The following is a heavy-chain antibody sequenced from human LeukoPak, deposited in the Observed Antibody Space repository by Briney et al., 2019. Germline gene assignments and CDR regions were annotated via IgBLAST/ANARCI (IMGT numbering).Heavy chain of an antibody. CDR2: ISSSHGTI. Sequence: PGGSLRLSCAASGFTFSSYSMNWVRQAPGKGLEWVSYISSSHGTIYYADSVKGRFTISRDNAKNSLYLQMNSLRAEDTAVYYCARDSLSYYYDSSGYPFDYWGQGTLVTVSS. D-gene: IGHD3-22*01. CDR3: ARDSLSYYYDSSGYPFDY. J-gene: IGHJ4*02. V-gene: IGHV3-48*04. CDR1: GFTFSSYS.